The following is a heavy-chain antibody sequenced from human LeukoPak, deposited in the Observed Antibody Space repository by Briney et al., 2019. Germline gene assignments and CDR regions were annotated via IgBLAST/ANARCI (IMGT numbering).Heavy chain of an antibody. CDR2: ISGSGGST. CDR1: GFTFSSYA. D-gene: IGHD1-26*01. V-gene: IGHV3-23*01. J-gene: IGHJ4*02. CDR3: AKVGEWAYYFDY. Sequence: PGGSLRLSCAASGFTFSSYAMSWVRQAPGKGLEWDSAISGSGGSTYYADSVKGRFTISRDNSKNTLYLQMNSLRAEDTAVYYCAKVGEWAYYFDYWGQGTLVTVSS.